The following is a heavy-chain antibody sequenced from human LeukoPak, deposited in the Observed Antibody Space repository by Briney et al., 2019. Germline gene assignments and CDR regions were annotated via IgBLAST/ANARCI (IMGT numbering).Heavy chain of an antibody. CDR2: LSHDGSEK. CDR3: ARGLSGAAFDI. D-gene: IGHD4-17*01. CDR1: GFTFSTNS. V-gene: IGHV3-30*04. Sequence: GGSLRLSCAASGFTFSTNSMHWVRQAPGKGLVWVAVLSHDGSEKYYADSVKGRFTMSRDNSKNTLYLQMNNLRAEDTAVYYCARGLSGAAFDIWGQGTMVTVSS. J-gene: IGHJ3*02.